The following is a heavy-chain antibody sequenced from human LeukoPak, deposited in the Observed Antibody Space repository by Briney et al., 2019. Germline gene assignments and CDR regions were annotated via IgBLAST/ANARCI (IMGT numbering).Heavy chain of an antibody. CDR3: ARIIVVVTAIGFDP. V-gene: IGHV4-39*07. CDR2: IYYSGST. Sequence: SETLSLTCTVSGDSISSSSYYWGWIRQPPGKGLEWIGSIYYSGSTYYNPSLKSRVTISVDTSKNQFSLKLSSVTAADTAVYYCARIIVVVTAIGFDPWGQGTLVTVSS. J-gene: IGHJ5*02. CDR1: GDSISSSSYY. D-gene: IGHD2-21*02.